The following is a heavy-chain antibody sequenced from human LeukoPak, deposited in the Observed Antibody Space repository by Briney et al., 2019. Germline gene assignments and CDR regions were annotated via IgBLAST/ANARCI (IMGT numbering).Heavy chain of an antibody. Sequence: SETLSLTCTVSGGSISSSSYYWGWIRQPPGKGLGWIGSIYYSGSTYYNPSLKRRVTISVDTSKNQFSLKLSSVTAADTAVYYCARRSIVGATNSDYWGQGTLVTVSS. CDR1: GGSISSSSYY. D-gene: IGHD1-26*01. J-gene: IGHJ4*02. V-gene: IGHV4-39*01. CDR2: IYYSGST. CDR3: ARRSIVGATNSDY.